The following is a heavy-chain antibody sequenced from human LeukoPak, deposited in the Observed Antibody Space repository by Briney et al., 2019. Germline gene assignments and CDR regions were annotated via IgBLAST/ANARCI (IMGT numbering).Heavy chain of an antibody. CDR3: TRDNPGMTLTDT. CDR2: MFTSGST. CDR1: GGSISSGNYY. Sequence: PSETLSLTCTVSGGSISSGNYYWSWIRQPAGKGLEWIGRMFTSGSTNYNPSLKSRVTISVATSKNQFSLKLSSVTAADTAVYYCTRDNPGMTLTDTWGRGTLVTVSS. D-gene: IGHD1-20*01. J-gene: IGHJ4*02. V-gene: IGHV4-61*02.